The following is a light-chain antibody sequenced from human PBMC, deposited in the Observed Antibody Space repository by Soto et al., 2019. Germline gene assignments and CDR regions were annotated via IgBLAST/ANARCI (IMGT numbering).Light chain of an antibody. CDR3: HRYGDSPMYT. Sequence: ESVLTQSPRTLSLSPGERATLSCRASQSLGSSFLAWYQQKPGQAPRLLIYGTSTRATGIPDRFSGSGSGTDLTLTISRLEPEDFAVYYCHRYGDSPMYTFGQGTKLEIK. CDR2: GTS. V-gene: IGKV3-20*01. CDR1: QSLGSSF. J-gene: IGKJ2*01.